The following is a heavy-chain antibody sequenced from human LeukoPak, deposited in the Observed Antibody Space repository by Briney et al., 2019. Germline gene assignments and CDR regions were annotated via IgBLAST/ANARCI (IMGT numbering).Heavy chain of an antibody. D-gene: IGHD3-16*02. CDR2: IFYSGST. V-gene: IGHV4-59*01. J-gene: IGHJ4*02. CDR3: ARVSDGQIDRHFDY. CDR1: GDSISTYY. Sequence: SETLSLTCTVSGDSISTYYWSWIRQPPGKGLEWIGYIFYSGSTKYNPSLKSRVTISADTSKNQFSLRLSSVTAADTAVYYCARVSDGQIDRHFDYWGQGTLVTVSS.